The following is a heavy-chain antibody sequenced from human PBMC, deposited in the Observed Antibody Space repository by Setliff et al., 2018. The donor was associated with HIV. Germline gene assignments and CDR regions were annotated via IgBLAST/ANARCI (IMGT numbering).Heavy chain of an antibody. CDR2: IIPIFGTA. D-gene: IGHD3-3*01. CDR3: ARGEKRFLEWLPLDYYYYYYMDV. CDR1: GGTFSGYA. V-gene: IGHV1-69*13. Sequence: SVKVSCKASGGTFSGYAISWVRQAPGQGLELMGGIIPIFGTANYAQKFQGRVTITADESTSTAYMEPSSLRSEDTAVYYCARGEKRFLEWLPLDYYYYYYMDVWGKGITVTVSS. J-gene: IGHJ6*03.